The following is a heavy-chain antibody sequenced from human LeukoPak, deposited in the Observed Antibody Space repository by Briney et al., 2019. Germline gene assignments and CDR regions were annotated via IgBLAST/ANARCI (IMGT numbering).Heavy chain of an antibody. CDR3: ARVGYSSEADY. CDR2: IYYSET. V-gene: IGHV4-59*01. D-gene: IGHD6-19*01. J-gene: IGHJ4*02. Sequence: PSETLSLTCTVSGGSLSSYYWSWIRQPPGKGLEWIGYIYYSETNNNHSLQSRVTISLDMSKNQFSLKLSSVAAADTAVYYCARVGYSSEADYWGQGTLVTVSS. CDR1: GGSLSSYY.